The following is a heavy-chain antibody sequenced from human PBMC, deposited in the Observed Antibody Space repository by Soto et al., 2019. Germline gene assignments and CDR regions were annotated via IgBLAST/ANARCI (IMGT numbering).Heavy chain of an antibody. J-gene: IGHJ4*02. CDR1: GYPFPSFE. CDR3: ARESNHYQDFFQN. CDR2: ISNAGSGNT. V-gene: IGHV1-3*01. Sequence: ASVKVSCKTSGYPFPSFEVHWIRQAPGQRPEWMGGISNAGSGNTKYSQKFQDRLTITGDKRAATVYMALSSLTSEDTATYYCARESNHYQDFFQNWGQGTQVTVSS. D-gene: IGHD2-2*01.